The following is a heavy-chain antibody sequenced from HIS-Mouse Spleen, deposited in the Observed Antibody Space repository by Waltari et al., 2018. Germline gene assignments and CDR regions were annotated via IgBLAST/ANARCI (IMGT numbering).Heavy chain of an antibody. V-gene: IGHV3-30-3*01. CDR3: ARGTSVAGTHYYYGMDV. CDR1: SYA. Sequence: SYAMHWVRQAPGKGLEWVAVISYDGSNKYYADSVKGRFTISRENSKNTLYLQMNSLRAEDTAVYYCARGTSVAGTHYYYGMDVWGQGTTVTVSS. D-gene: IGHD6-19*01. CDR2: ISYDGSNK. J-gene: IGHJ6*02.